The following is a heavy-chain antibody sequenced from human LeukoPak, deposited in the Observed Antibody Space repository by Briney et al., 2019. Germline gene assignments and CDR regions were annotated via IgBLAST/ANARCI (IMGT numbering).Heavy chain of an antibody. CDR1: GYTFTGYY. CDR2: INPNSGGT. CDR3: ARSYRGYDLLFDY. J-gene: IGHJ4*02. D-gene: IGHD5-12*01. V-gene: IGHV1-2*04. Sequence: GASVKVSCKASGYTFTGYYMHWVRQAPGQGLEWMGWINPNSGGTNYAQKFQGWVTMTRDTSISTAYMELSRLRSDDTAVYYCARSYRGYDLLFDYWGQGTLVTVSS.